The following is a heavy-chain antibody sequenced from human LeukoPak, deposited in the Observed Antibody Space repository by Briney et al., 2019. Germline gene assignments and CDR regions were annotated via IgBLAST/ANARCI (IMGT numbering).Heavy chain of an antibody. D-gene: IGHD3-22*01. CDR2: ISGSGDAT. V-gene: IGHV3-23*01. J-gene: IGHJ4*02. CDR1: GFTFSSLA. CDR3: ARVLSIGFHYDY. Sequence: GGSLRLSCTASGFTFSSLAMHWVRQAPGKGLEWVSGISGSGDATYYADSVRGRFTVSRDNSKNTLYLQMSSLRAEDTALYFCARVLSIGFHYDYWGPGTLVTVSS.